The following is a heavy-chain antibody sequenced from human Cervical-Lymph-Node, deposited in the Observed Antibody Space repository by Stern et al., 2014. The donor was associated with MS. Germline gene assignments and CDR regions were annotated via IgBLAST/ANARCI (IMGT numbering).Heavy chain of an antibody. V-gene: IGHV1-24*01. Sequence: VQLLESGAEVRKPGASVRVSCKVSGYSLSDLSMHWVRQAPGKGLEWLGGYDPEEGNAVDAQRFQGKVTMTEDTSTDTAYMELNSLRSDDTAVYHCATASRYDALDLWGQGTVVTVSS. CDR2: YDPEEGNA. CDR3: ATASRYDALDL. J-gene: IGHJ3*01. CDR1: GYSLSDLS.